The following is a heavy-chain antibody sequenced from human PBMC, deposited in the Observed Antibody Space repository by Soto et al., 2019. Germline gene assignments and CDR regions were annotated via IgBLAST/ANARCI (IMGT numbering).Heavy chain of an antibody. J-gene: IGHJ6*02. D-gene: IGHD3-10*01. V-gene: IGHV4-38-2*01. CDR1: GYSISSGYY. Sequence: PSETLSLTCAVSGYSISSGYYWGWIRQPPGKGLEWIGSIYHSGSTYYNPSLKSRVTISVDTSKNQFSLKLTSVTAADTAVYYCAHSLRSFYYFGLDVWGQGTTVTVSS. CDR3: AHSLRSFYYFGLDV. CDR2: IYHSGST.